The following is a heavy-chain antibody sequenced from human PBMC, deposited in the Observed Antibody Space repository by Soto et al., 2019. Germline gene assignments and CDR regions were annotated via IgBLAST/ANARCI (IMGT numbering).Heavy chain of an antibody. D-gene: IGHD6-19*01. CDR2: ISYDGSNK. V-gene: IGHV3-30*18. CDR3: AKTLDSSGWYSSLYYYYYGMDV. Sequence: QVQLVESGGGVVQPGRSLRLSCAASGFTFSSYGMHWVRQAPGKGLEWVAVISYDGSNKYYADSVKGRFTISRDNSKNTLYLQMNSLRAEDTAVYYCAKTLDSSGWYSSLYYYYYGMDVWGQGTTVTVSS. J-gene: IGHJ6*02. CDR1: GFTFSSYG.